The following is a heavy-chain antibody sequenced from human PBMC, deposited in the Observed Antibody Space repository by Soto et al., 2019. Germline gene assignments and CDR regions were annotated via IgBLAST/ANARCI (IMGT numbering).Heavy chain of an antibody. CDR1: GDSISSGDYY. CDR3: ARTMVRGVDLEFDP. V-gene: IGHV4-30-4*01. Sequence: SETLSLTCTVFGDSISSGDYYWSWIRQPPGKGLEWIGYFSYSGSTYYNPSLKSRVNISLDTSKNQFSLKLSSVTAADTAVYYCARTMVRGVDLEFDPWGQGTLVTVSS. CDR2: FSYSGST. J-gene: IGHJ5*01. D-gene: IGHD3-10*01.